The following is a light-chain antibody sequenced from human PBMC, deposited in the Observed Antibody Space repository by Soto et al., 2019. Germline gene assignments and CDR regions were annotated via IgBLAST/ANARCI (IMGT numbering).Light chain of an antibody. CDR1: RSNIVNNA. J-gene: IGLJ2*01. CDR2: YDD. CDR3: PVWDDSLNGPV. Sequence: QSVLTQPPSVSEAPGQRVTISCSGRRSNIVNNAVNWYQQVPGKAPKLLIYYDDLLPSGGSDRFSGSKSGTSASLAISGLPSEHEAAYVTPVWDDSLNGPVFGPGTPLSVL. V-gene: IGLV1-36*01.